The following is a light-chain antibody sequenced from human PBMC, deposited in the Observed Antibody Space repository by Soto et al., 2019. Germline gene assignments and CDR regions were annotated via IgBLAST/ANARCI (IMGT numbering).Light chain of an antibody. V-gene: IGKV3-11*01. CDR1: QSVSSY. CDR2: DAS. J-gene: IGKJ2*01. Sequence: EIVLTQSPATLSLSPGEIATLSCRASQSVSSYLAWYQQKPGQAPRLLIYDASNRATGIPARFSGSGSGTDFTLAISSLEPEDFAVYYCQQRSNWPPGPMYPFGQGTKLEIK. CDR3: QQRSNWPPGPMYP.